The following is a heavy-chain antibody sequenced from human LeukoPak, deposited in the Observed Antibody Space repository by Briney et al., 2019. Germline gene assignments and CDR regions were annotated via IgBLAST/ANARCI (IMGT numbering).Heavy chain of an antibody. CDR2: ISSSSSYI. V-gene: IGHV3-21*01. CDR1: GFTLSSYS. Sequence: GGSLRLSCAASGFTLSSYSMNWVRQAPGKGLEWVSSISSSSSYIYYADSVKGRFTISRDNAKNSLYLQMNSLRAEDTAVYYCARGVGANYTPWGQGTLVTVSS. J-gene: IGHJ5*02. CDR3: ARGVGANYTP. D-gene: IGHD1-26*01.